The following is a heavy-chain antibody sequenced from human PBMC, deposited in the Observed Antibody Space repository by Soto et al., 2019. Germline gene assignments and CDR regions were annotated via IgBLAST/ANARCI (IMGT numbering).Heavy chain of an antibody. J-gene: IGHJ6*04. CDR1: GGTFSSYA. V-gene: IGHV1-69*06. CDR2: IIPIFGTA. D-gene: IGHD7-27*01. CDR3: ARSGLGQEGSYQNYSPGMDV. Sequence: SVKFSCKASGGTFSSYAISWVRQAPGQGLEWMGGIIPIFGTANYAQKFQGRVTITADKSTSTAYMELSSLRSEDTAVYYCARSGLGQEGSYQNYSPGMDVGAKGPTVTVPS.